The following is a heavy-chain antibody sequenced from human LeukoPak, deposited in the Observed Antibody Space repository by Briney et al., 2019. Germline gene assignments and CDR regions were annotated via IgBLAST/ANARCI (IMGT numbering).Heavy chain of an antibody. CDR1: GFTFSSYW. V-gene: IGHV3-7*01. D-gene: IGHD3-22*01. J-gene: IGHJ3*02. Sequence: PGGSLRLSCAASGFTFSSYWMSWVRQSPGKGLEWVANIKQDGGEKYYVDSVKGRFTISRDNAKNSLYLQMNSLRAEDTAVYYCARGTYDSSGYRDAFDIWGQGTMVTVSS. CDR2: IKQDGGEK. CDR3: ARGTYDSSGYRDAFDI.